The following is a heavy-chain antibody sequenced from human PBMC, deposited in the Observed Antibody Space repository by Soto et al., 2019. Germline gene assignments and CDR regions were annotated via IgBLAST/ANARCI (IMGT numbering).Heavy chain of an antibody. D-gene: IGHD3-16*02. CDR3: ARGRDDLWGSYRPPFDY. J-gene: IGHJ4*02. CDR1: GGSFSGYY. Sequence: SETLSLTCAVYGGSFSGYYWSWIRQPPGKGLEWIGEINHSGSTNYNPSLKSRVTISVDTSKNQFSLKLSSVTAADTAVYYCARGRDDLWGSYRPPFDYWGQGTLVTVSS. V-gene: IGHV4-34*01. CDR2: INHSGST.